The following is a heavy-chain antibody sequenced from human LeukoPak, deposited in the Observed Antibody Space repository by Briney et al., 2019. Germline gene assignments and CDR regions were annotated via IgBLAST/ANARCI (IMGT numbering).Heavy chain of an antibody. D-gene: IGHD6-19*01. Sequence: ASVKVSCKASGYTSTNYGISWVRQAPGQGLEWMGWISINRGNTNYAQKFQGRVSMTTDTSTSTAYMELRGLRSDDTAMYYCAGDVGITVADSFDPWGQGTLVTVSS. J-gene: IGHJ5*02. V-gene: IGHV1-18*01. CDR3: AGDVGITVADSFDP. CDR2: ISINRGNT. CDR1: GYTSTNYG.